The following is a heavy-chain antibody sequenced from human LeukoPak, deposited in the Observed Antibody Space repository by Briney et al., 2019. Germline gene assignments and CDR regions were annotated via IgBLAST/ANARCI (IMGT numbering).Heavy chain of an antibody. Sequence: GESLKISCKGSGYSFTSYWIGWVRQMPGKGLEWMGIIYPGDSDTRYSPSFQGQVTISADKSISTAYLQWSSLKASDTAMYYCARLRMEFYYHYGMDVWGQGTTVTVSS. V-gene: IGHV5-51*01. CDR3: ARLRMEFYYHYGMDV. D-gene: IGHD3-10*01. J-gene: IGHJ6*02. CDR2: IYPGDSDT. CDR1: GYSFTSYW.